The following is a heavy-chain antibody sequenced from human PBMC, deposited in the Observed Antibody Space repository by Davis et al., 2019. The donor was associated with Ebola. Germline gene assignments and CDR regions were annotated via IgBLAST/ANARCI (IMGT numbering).Heavy chain of an antibody. J-gene: IGHJ4*02. CDR2: IRSKANSYAT. Sequence: GESLKISCAASGFTFSGSAMHWVRQASGKGLEWVGRIRSKANSYATAYAASVKGRFTISRDDSKNTAYRQMNSLKTEDTAVYYCICSQQPFDYWGQGTLVTVSS. V-gene: IGHV3-73*01. CDR3: ICSQQPFDY. CDR1: GFTFSGSA. D-gene: IGHD3-10*02.